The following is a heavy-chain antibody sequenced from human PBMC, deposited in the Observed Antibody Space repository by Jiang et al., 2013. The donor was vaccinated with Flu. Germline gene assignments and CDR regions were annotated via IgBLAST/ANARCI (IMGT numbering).Heavy chain of an antibody. Sequence: SLTCAISGDSVSSNSAAWNWIRQSPSRGLEWLGRTYYRSKWYNDYAVSVKSRITINPDTSKNQFSLQLNSVTPEDTAVYYCARDLRVGRYCSSTSCYSAYYYYGMDVWGKGTTVTVSS. CDR1: GDSVSSNSAA. CDR3: ARDLRVGRYCSSTSCYSAYYYYGMDV. D-gene: IGHD2-2*02. CDR2: TYYRSKWYN. J-gene: IGHJ6*04. V-gene: IGHV6-1*01.